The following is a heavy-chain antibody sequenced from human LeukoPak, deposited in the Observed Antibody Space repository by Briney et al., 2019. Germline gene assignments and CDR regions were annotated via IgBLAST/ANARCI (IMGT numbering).Heavy chain of an antibody. CDR2: IIPIFGTA. CDR3: ALAFRDSSGYYY. J-gene: IGHJ4*02. V-gene: IGHV1-69*05. D-gene: IGHD3-22*01. CDR1: GGTFISYA. Sequence: SVKVSCKASGGTFISYAISWVRQAPGQGLEWMGGIIPIFGTANYAQKFQGRVTITTDESTSTAYMELSSLRSEDTAVYYCALAFRDSSGYYYWGQGTLVTVSS.